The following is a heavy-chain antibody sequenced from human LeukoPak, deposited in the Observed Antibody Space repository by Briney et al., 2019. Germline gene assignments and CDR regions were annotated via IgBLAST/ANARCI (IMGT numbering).Heavy chain of an antibody. V-gene: IGHV1-8*03. J-gene: IGHJ4*02. Sequence: ASVKVSCKASGYTFTSYDINWVRQATGQGLEWMGWMDPNSGNTGYAQKFQGRVTITRNTSISTAYMELSSLRSEDTAVYYCARGRVLTGTTVGNYWGQGTLVTVSS. CDR3: ARGRVLTGTTVGNY. CDR1: GYTFTSYD. D-gene: IGHD1-7*01. CDR2: MDPNSGNT.